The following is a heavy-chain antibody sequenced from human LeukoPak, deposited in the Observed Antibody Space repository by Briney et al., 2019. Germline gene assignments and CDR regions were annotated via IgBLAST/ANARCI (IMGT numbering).Heavy chain of an antibody. CDR3: ARDYGYDILTGYFSDY. Sequence: ASVKVSCKASGYTFTAYHMHWVRQAPGQGLEWMGWINPKTGDTYFAQRFQGRVTMTRDTSISTAYMELSRLSSDDTAVYYCARDYGYDILTGYFSDYWGQGTLVTVSS. CDR2: INPKTGDT. J-gene: IGHJ4*02. CDR1: GYTFTAYH. D-gene: IGHD3-9*01. V-gene: IGHV1-2*02.